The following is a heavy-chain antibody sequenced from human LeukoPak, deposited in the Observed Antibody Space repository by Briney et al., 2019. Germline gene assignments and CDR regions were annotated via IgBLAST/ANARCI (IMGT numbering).Heavy chain of an antibody. CDR1: GFNLDRYT. D-gene: IGHD5-18*01. V-gene: IGHV3-43*01. CDR3: AKELDTMFFDY. CDR2: AGWAGGTT. J-gene: IGHJ4*02. Sequence: SGGSLRLSCATSGFNLDRYTIHWVRQAPGKGLEWVSLAGWAGGTTYYSDSVRGRFTISRDSGKNSVYLQMNSLTTDDTAFYFCAKELDTMFFDYWGRGALVTVSS.